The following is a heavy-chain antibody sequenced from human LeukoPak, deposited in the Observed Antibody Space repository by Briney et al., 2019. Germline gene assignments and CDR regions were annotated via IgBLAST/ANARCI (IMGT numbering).Heavy chain of an antibody. J-gene: IGHJ4*02. CDR2: VSGGGSST. Sequence: PGGSLRLSCAASGFTFSNYGITWVRQAPGKGLEWVSVVSGGGSSTYYADSVKGRFIISRDNSENTLYLQMNSLRAEDTAIYYCAKRGSGWYLDYWGQGTLVTVSS. CDR3: AKRGSGWYLDY. CDR1: GFTFSNYG. D-gene: IGHD6-19*01. V-gene: IGHV3-23*01.